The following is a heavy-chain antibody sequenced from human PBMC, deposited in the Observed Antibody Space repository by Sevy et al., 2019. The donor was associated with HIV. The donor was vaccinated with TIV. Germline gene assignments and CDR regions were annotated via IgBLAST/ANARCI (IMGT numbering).Heavy chain of an antibody. CDR2: INPSGDYT. CDR1: GYTFSSSH. J-gene: IGHJ5*02. D-gene: IGHD2-8*02. Sequence: ASVKVSCKASGYTFSSSHIHWVRQAPGQGFQWMGMINPSGDYTSYAQKFRGRVTMTTDTSTSTVYMDLSSLRSEDTAVFYCARGLGHCTGNTWYAPWFDPWGQGTLVTVSS. V-gene: IGHV1-46*01. CDR3: ARGLGHCTGNTWYAPWFDP.